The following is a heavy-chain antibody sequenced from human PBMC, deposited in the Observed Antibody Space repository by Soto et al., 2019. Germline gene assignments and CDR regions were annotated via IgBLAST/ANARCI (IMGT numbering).Heavy chain of an antibody. CDR2: IVVGSGKS. CDR3: AAVPYYDDGSDYFDY. Sequence: GATVNVYCKAAGFAFTNSAVQWVRQARGQRLEWIGRIVVGSGKSDSAQKFQERVTITRDMSTTTAYMELSSLRYDDTAVYYSAAVPYYDDGSDYFDYWG. V-gene: IGHV1-58*01. D-gene: IGHD3-22*01. CDR1: GFAFTNSA. J-gene: IGHJ4*01.